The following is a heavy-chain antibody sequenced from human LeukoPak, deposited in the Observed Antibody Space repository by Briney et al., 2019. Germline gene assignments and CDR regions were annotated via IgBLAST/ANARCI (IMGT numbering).Heavy chain of an antibody. J-gene: IGHJ4*02. V-gene: IGHV3-48*03. Sequence: GGSLRLSCAASGFDFSTYEMNWVRQAPGKGLEWIADITISGHTKNYVDSVKGRFTISRDNARTSLYLQMNSLRADDTAVYYCATDRGPNTFDYWGQGTLVTVSS. CDR2: ITISGHTK. CDR1: GFDFSTYE. D-gene: IGHD2/OR15-2a*01. CDR3: ATDRGPNTFDY.